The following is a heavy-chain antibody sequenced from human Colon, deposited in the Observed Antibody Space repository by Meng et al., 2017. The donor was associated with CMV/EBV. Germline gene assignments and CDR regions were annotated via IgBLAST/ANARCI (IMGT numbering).Heavy chain of an antibody. CDR1: GFTFSNYD. Sequence: GESLKISCVASGFTFSNYDMHWVRQAPGKGLEWVTFIRSDGGNRYYADSVKGRFTISRDSYKNTLVLQMNSLRPEDTAVYYCARGRLYSNFPFYFDSWGQGTLVTVSS. J-gene: IGHJ4*02. CDR2: IRSDGGNR. CDR3: ARGRLYSNFPFYFDS. D-gene: IGHD6-13*01. V-gene: IGHV3-30*02.